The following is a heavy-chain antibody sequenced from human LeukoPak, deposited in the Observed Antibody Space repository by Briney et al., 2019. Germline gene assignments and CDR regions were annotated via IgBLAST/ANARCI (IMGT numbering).Heavy chain of an antibody. D-gene: IGHD3-9*01. CDR2: ISAYNGNT. V-gene: IGHV1-18*01. J-gene: IGHJ4*02. Sequence: ASVKVSCKASGYTFTSYGISWVRQAPGQGLEWMGWISAYNGNTNYAQKLQGRVTITTDTSTSTAYMELRSLRSDDTAVYYCAREGAGYDILTGYSPLGYWGQGTLVTVSS. CDR1: GYTFTSYG. CDR3: AREGAGYDILTGYSPLGY.